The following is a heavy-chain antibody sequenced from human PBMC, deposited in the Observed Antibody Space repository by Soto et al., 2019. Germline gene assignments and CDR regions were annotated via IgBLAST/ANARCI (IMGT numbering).Heavy chain of an antibody. Sequence: ASVKVSCKASGNTFTSYDINWLRQSTGHGLEWMGWINPNSGNIGYAQKFQGRVTMTRDTAIRTAYMEVSRLRSDDTAVYYCARGRASGSYYLLDYWGQGTLVTVSS. J-gene: IGHJ4*02. CDR2: INPNSGNI. CDR1: GNTFTSYD. CDR3: ARGRASGSYYLLDY. V-gene: IGHV1-8*01. D-gene: IGHD3-10*01.